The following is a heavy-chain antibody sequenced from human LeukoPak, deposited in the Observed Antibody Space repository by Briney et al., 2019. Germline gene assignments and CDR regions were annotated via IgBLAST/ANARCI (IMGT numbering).Heavy chain of an antibody. CDR3: ARDGSLPDY. CDR1: GFAFSSYW. J-gene: IGHJ4*02. Sequence: AGSLTLSCAASGFAFSSYWMHWVRQAPGEGLVWVSRTNSDGITTSHTYSGKGRFTISRDNGNIRLYLQMNSLRVEDTALYFCARDGSLPDYWGKGTLVTVSS. CDR2: TNSDGITT. V-gene: IGHV3-74*01.